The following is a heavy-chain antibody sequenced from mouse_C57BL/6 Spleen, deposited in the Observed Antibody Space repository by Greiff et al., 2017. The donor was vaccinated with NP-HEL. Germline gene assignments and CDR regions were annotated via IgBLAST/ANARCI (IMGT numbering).Heavy chain of an antibody. D-gene: IGHD1-1*01. CDR1: GYTFTSYW. CDR3: VITTVVATDFDY. V-gene: IGHV1-53*01. Sequence: QVQLKQPGTELVKPGASVKLSCKASGYTFTSYWMHWVKQRPGQGLEWIGNINPSNGGTNYNEKFKSKATLTVDKSSSTAYMQLSSLTSEDSAVYYSVITTVVATDFDYWGQGTTLTVSS. J-gene: IGHJ2*01. CDR2: INPSNGGT.